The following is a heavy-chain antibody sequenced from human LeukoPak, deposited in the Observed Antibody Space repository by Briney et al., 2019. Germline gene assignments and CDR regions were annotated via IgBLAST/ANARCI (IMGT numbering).Heavy chain of an antibody. CDR3: ARKWAVAGSSYFDY. V-gene: IGHV3-7*03. D-gene: IGHD6-19*01. Sequence: PGGSLRLSCTASGFTFSNYWMSWVRQAPGKGLEWVAIIKQDGSVQYYVDSVKGRFTISRDNAKNSLYLQMNSLRAEDTAVYYCARKWAVAGSSYFDYWGQGTLVTVSS. CDR2: IKQDGSVQ. J-gene: IGHJ4*02. CDR1: GFTFSNYW.